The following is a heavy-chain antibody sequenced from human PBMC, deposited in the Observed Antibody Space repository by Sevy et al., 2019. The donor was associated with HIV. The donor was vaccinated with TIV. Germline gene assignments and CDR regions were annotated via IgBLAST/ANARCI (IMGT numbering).Heavy chain of an antibody. CDR3: AADPDYGGNPGAFDI. CDR1: GFIFTSSA. CDR2: IVVGSGNT. Sequence: ASVKVSCKASGFIFTSSAVQWVRQARGQRLEWIRWIVVGSGNTNYAQKFQERVTITRDMSTSTAYMELSSLRSDDTAVYYCAADPDYGGNPGAFDIWGQGRMVTVSS. D-gene: IGHD4-17*01. V-gene: IGHV1-58*01. J-gene: IGHJ3*02.